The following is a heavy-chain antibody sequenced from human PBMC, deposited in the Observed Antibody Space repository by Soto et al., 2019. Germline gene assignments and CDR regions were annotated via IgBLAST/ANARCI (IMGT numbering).Heavy chain of an antibody. D-gene: IGHD2-2*01. CDR1: GFSLSTSGMC. CDR3: ARTILRIVPAATPKKGYYYYYGMDV. CDR2: IDWDDDK. J-gene: IGHJ6*02. Sequence: ASGPTLVNPTQTLTLTCTFSGFSLSTSGMCVSWIRQPPGKALEWLARIDWDDDKYYSTSLKTRLTISKDTSKNQVVLTMTNMDPVDTATYYCARTILRIVPAATPKKGYYYYYGMDVWGQGTTVTVSS. V-gene: IGHV2-70*11.